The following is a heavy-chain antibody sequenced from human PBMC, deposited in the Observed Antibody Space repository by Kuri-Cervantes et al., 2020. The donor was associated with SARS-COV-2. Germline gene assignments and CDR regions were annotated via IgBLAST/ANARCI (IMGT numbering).Heavy chain of an antibody. CDR3: ARARVGVFDF. CDR2: ISSDGSNK. Sequence: GGSLRLSCAASGFNFSRTDMHWVRQAPGKGLEWVAMISSDGSNKNYADSVKGRFTISRDNSKNTLYLQINSLRTEDTAVFYCARARVGVFDFWGQGALVTVSS. CDR1: GFNFSRTD. D-gene: IGHD2-21*01. J-gene: IGHJ4*02. V-gene: IGHV3-30*03.